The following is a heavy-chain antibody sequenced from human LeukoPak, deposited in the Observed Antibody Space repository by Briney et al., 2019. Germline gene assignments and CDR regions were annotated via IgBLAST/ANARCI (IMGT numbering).Heavy chain of an antibody. CDR2: IYSGGGT. J-gene: IGHJ4*02. CDR1: GFIVSNNY. V-gene: IGHV3-53*01. CDR3: ARGCYYERSGYCPFDY. Sequence: GGSLRLSCAASGFIVSNNYTNWVRQAPGKGLEWVSIIYSGGGTYYADSVKGRFTISRDNSKNTLYLQMNSLRADDTAVYYCARGCYYERSGYCPFDYWGPGTLVTVSS. D-gene: IGHD3-22*01.